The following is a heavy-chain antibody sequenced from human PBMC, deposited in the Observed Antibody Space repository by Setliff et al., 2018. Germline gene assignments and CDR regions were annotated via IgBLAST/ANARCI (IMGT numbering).Heavy chain of an antibody. CDR2: IIPILGIA. CDR3: ARERATGYCSGGSCYDPYYFDY. V-gene: IGHV1-69*10. Sequence: VKVSCKASGGTFSSYAISWVRQAPGRGLEWMGGIIPILGIANYAQKFQGRVTITADESTSTADMELSSLRSEDTAVYYCARERATGYCSGGSCYDPYYFDYWGQGTLVTVSS. J-gene: IGHJ4*02. D-gene: IGHD2-15*01. CDR1: GGTFSSYA.